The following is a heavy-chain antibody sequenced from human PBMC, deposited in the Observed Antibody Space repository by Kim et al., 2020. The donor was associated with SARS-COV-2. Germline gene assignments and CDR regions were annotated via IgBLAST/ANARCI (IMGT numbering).Heavy chain of an antibody. CDR3: ARKNYFDY. Sequence: KWYNDCAVSVKSRITSNPDTSKNQFSLQLNSVTPEDTAVYYCARKNYFDYWGQGTLVTVSS. V-gene: IGHV6-1*01. J-gene: IGHJ4*02. CDR2: KWYN.